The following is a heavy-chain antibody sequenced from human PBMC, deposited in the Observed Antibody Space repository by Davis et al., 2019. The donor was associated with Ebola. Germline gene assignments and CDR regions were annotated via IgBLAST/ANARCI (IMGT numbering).Heavy chain of an antibody. J-gene: IGHJ4*02. D-gene: IGHD6-19*01. CDR3: ATCGFCVSSSGIDN. Sequence: PGGSLRLSCAASGFTFSSYALNWVRQAPGKGLEWVSSISRSGITTYYTDSVKGRFTISRDNSKDTLYLQMNSLSADDTAVYYCATCGFCVSSSGIDNRGQGTLVTVSS. CDR2: ISRSGITT. V-gene: IGHV3-23*01. CDR1: GFTFSSYA.